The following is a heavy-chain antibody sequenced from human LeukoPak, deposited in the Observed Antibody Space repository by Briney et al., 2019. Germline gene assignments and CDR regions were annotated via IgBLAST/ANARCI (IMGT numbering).Heavy chain of an antibody. CDR2: ISTTGSSI. CDR3: ARDLVVVPAAGYNWFDP. CDR1: GFTFSSYE. V-gene: IGHV3-48*03. J-gene: IGHJ5*02. Sequence: QTGGSLRLSCAASGFTFSSYEMNWVRQAPGKGLEWVSYISTTGSSIYYADSVKGRFTISRDNAKNTLYLQMNSLRAEDTAVYYCARDLVVVPAAGYNWFDPWGQGTLVTVSS. D-gene: IGHD2-2*01.